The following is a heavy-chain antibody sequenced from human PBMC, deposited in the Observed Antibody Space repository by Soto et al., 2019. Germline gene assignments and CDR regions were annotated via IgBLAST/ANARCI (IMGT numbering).Heavy chain of an antibody. CDR2: IYYSGST. Sequence: SETLSLTCTVSGGSISSYYWSWIRQPPGKGLEWIGYIYYSGSTNYNPSLKSRVTISVDTSKNQFSLKLSSVTAADTAVYYCARDLGLSSGWMDVWGQGTTVTVSS. J-gene: IGHJ6*02. CDR1: GGSISSYY. V-gene: IGHV4-59*01. CDR3: ARDLGLSSGWMDV. D-gene: IGHD6-19*01.